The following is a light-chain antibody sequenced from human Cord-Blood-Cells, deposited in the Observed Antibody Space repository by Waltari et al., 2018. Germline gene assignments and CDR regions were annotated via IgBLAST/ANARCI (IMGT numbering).Light chain of an antibody. J-gene: IGLJ1*01. Sequence: SYKLTQPPSVSVSPGQTASITCSGAKLGDKYACWYQQKPGQSPVLVIYQDSKRPSGIPERFSGSNSGNTATLTISGTQAMDEADYYCQAWDSSTYVFGTGTKVTVL. V-gene: IGLV3-1*01. CDR3: QAWDSSTYV. CDR2: QDS. CDR1: KLGDKY.